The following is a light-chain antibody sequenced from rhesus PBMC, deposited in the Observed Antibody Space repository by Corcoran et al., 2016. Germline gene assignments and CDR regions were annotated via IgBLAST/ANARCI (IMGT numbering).Light chain of an antibody. V-gene: IGKV2S3*01. CDR2: KVT. J-gene: IGKJ3*01. Sequence: DIVMTQTPLSLPVTPGEPASISCRSSQSLLHSNGNTYLHWYLQKPGQSPRLLINKVTNRESGVPDRFSGRGSGTEFTLKIGRLEPEDVGVYCCMPSTKEFTFGPGTKLDIK. CDR3: MPSTKEFT. CDR1: QSLLHSNGNTY.